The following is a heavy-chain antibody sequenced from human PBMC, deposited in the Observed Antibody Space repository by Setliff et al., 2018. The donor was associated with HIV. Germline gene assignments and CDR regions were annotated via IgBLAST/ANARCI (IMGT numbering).Heavy chain of an antibody. V-gene: IGHV4-61*09. CDR1: GGSISSGTYF. J-gene: IGHJ6*03. CDR2: IHTSGNA. D-gene: IGHD6-13*01. Sequence: TLSLTCTVSGGSISSGTYFWSWIRQPAGKGLEWIGHIHTSGNANYNPSLNSRVTISVDTSKNQFSLKLSSVTAADTAVYYCARGFGSSWGGNYYYYMDVWGKGTTVTVSS. CDR3: ARGFGSSWGGNYYYYMDV.